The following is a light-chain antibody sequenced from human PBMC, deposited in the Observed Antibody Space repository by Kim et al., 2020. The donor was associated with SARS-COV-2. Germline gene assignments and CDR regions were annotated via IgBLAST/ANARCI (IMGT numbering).Light chain of an antibody. CDR3: NCRDSSGNDWV. V-gene: IGLV3-19*01. Sequence: SSELTQDPAVSVALGQTVRITCQGDRLRSYYASWYQQKPGQAPVLVIYGKSSRPSGIPDRFSGFTSGNTASLTITGAQAEDEADYYCNCRDSSGNDWVFGGGTQLTVL. J-gene: IGLJ3*02. CDR1: RLRSYY. CDR2: GKS.